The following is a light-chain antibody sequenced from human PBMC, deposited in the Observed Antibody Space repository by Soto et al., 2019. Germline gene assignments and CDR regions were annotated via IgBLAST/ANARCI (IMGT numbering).Light chain of an antibody. CDR1: SGYVGASNF. CDR2: DVS. V-gene: IGLV2-14*03. Sequence: QSALTQPASVSGSPGQSITISCTGTSGYVGASNFVSWYQHHPDKAPKLIIYDVSNRPSGTSYRFSASRSGNTASLTISGLQAEDEAYYYCASHPTTNTHVVFGGGTQLTVL. J-gene: IGLJ2*01. CDR3: ASHPTTNTHVV.